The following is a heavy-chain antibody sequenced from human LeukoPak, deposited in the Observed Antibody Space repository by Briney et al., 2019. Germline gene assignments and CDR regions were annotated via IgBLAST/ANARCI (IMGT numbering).Heavy chain of an antibody. V-gene: IGHV1-69-2*01. D-gene: IGHD6-6*01. Sequence: ASVKVSCKVSGYTFTDYYMYWVQQAPGKGLEWMGLVDPEDGETIYAEKFQGRVTITADTSTDTAYMELSSLRSEDTAVYYCATDSGAARPYYYYYYMDVWGKGTTVTVSS. CDR1: GYTFTDYY. CDR3: ATDSGAARPYYYYYYMDV. J-gene: IGHJ6*03. CDR2: VDPEDGET.